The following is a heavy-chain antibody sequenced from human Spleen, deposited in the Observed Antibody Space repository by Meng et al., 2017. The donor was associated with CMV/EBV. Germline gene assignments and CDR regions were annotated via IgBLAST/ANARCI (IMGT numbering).Heavy chain of an antibody. CDR3: ARMAVGARPPDY. J-gene: IGHJ4*02. CDR1: GYNFTGYY. D-gene: IGHD1-26*01. Sequence: ASVKVSCKASGYNFTGYYIHWVRQAPGQGLEWMGWINPNSGGTNYAQKFQGRITMTGDTSITTAYMELSRLRSDDMAVYHCARMAVGARPPDYWGQGTLVTVSS. CDR2: INPNSGGT. V-gene: IGHV1-2*02.